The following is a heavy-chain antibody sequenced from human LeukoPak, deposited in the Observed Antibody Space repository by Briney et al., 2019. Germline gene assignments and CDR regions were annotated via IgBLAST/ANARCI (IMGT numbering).Heavy chain of an antibody. Sequence: GGSLRLSCAASGFTFSIYGMHWVRQAPGKGLEWVAFISSDGSNKYYADSVKGRFTISRDNSKNTLYLQMNSLRAEDMAVYYCDPHDSSSHFWGQGTLVTVSS. CDR3: DPHDSSSHF. J-gene: IGHJ4*02. V-gene: IGHV3-30*03. D-gene: IGHD6-6*01. CDR1: GFTFSIYG. CDR2: ISSDGSNK.